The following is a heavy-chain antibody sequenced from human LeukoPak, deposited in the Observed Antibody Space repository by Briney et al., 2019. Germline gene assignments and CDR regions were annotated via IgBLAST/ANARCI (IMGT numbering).Heavy chain of an antibody. CDR3: ARGKDNSGYWGRRWFDP. J-gene: IGHJ5*02. V-gene: IGHV1-2*02. Sequence: ASVKVSCTASGYTFAVYYMHWVRQAPGQGPEWMGWINPNSGGTDYAQRFQGRVTMTRDTSISTAYMELSRLKSDDTAVYYCARGKDNSGYWGRRWFDPWGQGTLVTVSS. D-gene: IGHD3-22*01. CDR1: GYTFAVYY. CDR2: INPNSGGT.